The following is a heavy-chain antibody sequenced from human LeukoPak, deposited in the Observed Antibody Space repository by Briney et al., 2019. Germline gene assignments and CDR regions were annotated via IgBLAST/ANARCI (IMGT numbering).Heavy chain of an antibody. CDR1: GFTFSSYS. D-gene: IGHD3-10*01. J-gene: IGHJ4*02. CDR3: ARGPNYGSVASYYFDY. CDR2: ISGSGGST. V-gene: IGHV3-23*01. Sequence: GGSLRLSCAASGFTFSSYSMNWVRQAPGKGLEWVSAISGSGGSTYYADSVKGRFTISRDNSKNTLYLQMNSLRAEDTAVYYCARGPNYGSVASYYFDYWGQGTLVTVSS.